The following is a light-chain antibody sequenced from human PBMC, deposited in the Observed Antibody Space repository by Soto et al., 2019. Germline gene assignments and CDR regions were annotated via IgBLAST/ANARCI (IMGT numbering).Light chain of an antibody. CDR1: QSISSS. CDR2: GAS. J-gene: IGKJ1*01. V-gene: IGKV1-39*01. CDR3: QQIYAAPVT. Sequence: DIQMTQSPSSLSASVGDRVTITCRAGQSISSSLNWYQQKPGKAPKLLIYGASNLQSGVPSRFSGSESGAEFILTISSLQPEDFATYYCQQIYAAPVTFGQGTKVEIK.